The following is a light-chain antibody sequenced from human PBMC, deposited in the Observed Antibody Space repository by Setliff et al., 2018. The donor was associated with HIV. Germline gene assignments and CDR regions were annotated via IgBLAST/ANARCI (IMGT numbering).Light chain of an antibody. J-gene: IGLJ1*01. CDR3: SSYAITNTLP. V-gene: IGLV2-14*01. CDR2: EVR. Sequence: QSALTQPASVSGSPGQSITISCTGTSSDVGGYNYVSWYQQHPGKAPKLIIYEVRNRPSGVSNRFSGSKSGNPASLTISGLQAEDEGDYYCSSYAITNTLPFGTGTKGTVL. CDR1: SSDVGGYNY.